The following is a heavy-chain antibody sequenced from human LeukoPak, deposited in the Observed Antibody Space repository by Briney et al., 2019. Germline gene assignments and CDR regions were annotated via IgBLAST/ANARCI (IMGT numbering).Heavy chain of an antibody. CDR2: INNEGTGT. D-gene: IGHD2-2*01. CDR3: ARDYASSLDY. V-gene: IGHV3-74*01. Sequence: GGSLRLSCAASGFSFSAYWMHWVRQAPGKGLVWVSRINNEGTGTDYADSVRGRFTISRVNVENTLYLQMNSLRAEDTAVYYCARDYASSLDYWGQGTLVTVSS. J-gene: IGHJ4*02. CDR1: GFSFSAYW.